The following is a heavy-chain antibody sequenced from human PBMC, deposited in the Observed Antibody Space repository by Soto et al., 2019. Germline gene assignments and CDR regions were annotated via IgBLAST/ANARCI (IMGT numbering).Heavy chain of an antibody. V-gene: IGHV4-4*02. CDR3: ARETGAGHYQGFAF. CDR2: IHPTGGF. Sequence: QVQLQESGPGLLRPSETRSLTRAISGGSISTNNWWHWVRQFPGMGLEWIGDIHPTGGFNYSPSLKSRGTMSIDEFKHEFSLNLRSVTAADMAVYYCARETGAGHYQGFAFWGEGTLVPVSS. D-gene: IGHD2-2*01. CDR1: GGSISTNNW. J-gene: IGHJ4*02.